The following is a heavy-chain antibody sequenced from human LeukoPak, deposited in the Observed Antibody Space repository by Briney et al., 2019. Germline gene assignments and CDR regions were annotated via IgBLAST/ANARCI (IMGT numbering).Heavy chain of an antibody. V-gene: IGHV3-64*04. CDR3: AKNYGGNSHFDY. J-gene: IGHJ4*02. CDR2: ISSNGGST. CDR1: GFTFSSYA. Sequence: PGGSLRLSCAASGFTFSSYAMHWVRQAPGKGLEYVSAISSNGGSTYYADSVKGRFTISRDNSRNTLYLQMNSLRAEHTAVYYCAKNYGGNSHFDYWGQGTLVTVSS. D-gene: IGHD4-23*01.